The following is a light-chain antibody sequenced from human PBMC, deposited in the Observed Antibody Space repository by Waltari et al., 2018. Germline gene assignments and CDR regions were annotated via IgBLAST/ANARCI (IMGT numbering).Light chain of an antibody. CDR1: SLRTYY. CDR3: HSRDSSGDVL. V-gene: IGLV3-19*01. J-gene: IGLJ2*01. Sequence: SSELTQDPAVSVALGQTVRITCQGDSLRTYYVSWFHQKPGQAPALVIYGKNNRPSGSPDRFSASSSGSTASLTISGAQAEDEADYYCHSRDSSGDVLIGGGTKLTVV. CDR2: GKN.